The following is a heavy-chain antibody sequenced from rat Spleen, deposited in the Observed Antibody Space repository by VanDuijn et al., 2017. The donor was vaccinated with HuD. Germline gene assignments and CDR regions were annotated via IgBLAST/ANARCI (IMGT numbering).Heavy chain of an antibody. CDR1: GFTFSDFY. CDR2: ISYEGSST. V-gene: IGHV5-22*01. J-gene: IGHJ3*01. D-gene: IGHD4-3*01. Sequence: EVQLVESGGGLVQPGRSLKLSCVASGFTFSDFYMAWVRQAPKKGLEWVASISYEGSSTYYGDSVKGRFTISRDNEESTLYLQMDSLRSEDTATYFCARLGGLRNWFAYWGQGTLVTVSS. CDR3: ARLGGLRNWFAY.